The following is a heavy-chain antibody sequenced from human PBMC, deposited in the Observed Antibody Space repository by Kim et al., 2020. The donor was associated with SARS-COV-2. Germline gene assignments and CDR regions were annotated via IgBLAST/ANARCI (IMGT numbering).Heavy chain of an antibody. CDR1: GYSFTSYW. Sequence: GESLKISCKGSGYSFTSYWISWVRQMPGKGLEWMGRIDPSDSYTNYSPSFQGHVTISADKSISTAYLQWSSLKASDTAMYYCARRKVVTDYYGSGSPYYYCGMDVWGQGTTVTVSS. CDR3: ARRKVVTDYYGSGSPYYYCGMDV. D-gene: IGHD3-10*01. CDR2: IDPSDSYT. V-gene: IGHV5-10-1*01. J-gene: IGHJ6*02.